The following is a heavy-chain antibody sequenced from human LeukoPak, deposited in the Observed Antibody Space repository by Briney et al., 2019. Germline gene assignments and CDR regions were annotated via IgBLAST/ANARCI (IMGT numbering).Heavy chain of an antibody. J-gene: IGHJ5*02. CDR1: GGSISSSSYY. V-gene: IGHV4-39*01. D-gene: IGHD1-1*01. Sequence: AATLSLTCTVSGGSISSSSYYWGWIRQPPGKGLEWIGTIYYGGSTYYNPSLKSRVTVSVDTSKNQCSLKLSSVTAADTAVYYCARHTLGGGTWFDPWGQGTLVT. CDR2: IYYGGST. CDR3: ARHTLGGGTWFDP.